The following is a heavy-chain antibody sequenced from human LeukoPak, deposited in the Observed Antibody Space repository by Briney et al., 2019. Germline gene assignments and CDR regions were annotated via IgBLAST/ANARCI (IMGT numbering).Heavy chain of an antibody. J-gene: IGHJ4*02. V-gene: IGHV1-69*01. D-gene: IGHD6-13*01. Sequence: SVKVSCKASGGTVSSYAISWVRQAPGQGLEWMGGIIPIFGTANYAQKFQGRVTITADESTSTAYMELSSLRSEDTAVYHCAGGRYSSSWYQYWGQGTLVTVSS. CDR1: GGTVSSYA. CDR3: AGGRYSSSWYQY. CDR2: IIPIFGTA.